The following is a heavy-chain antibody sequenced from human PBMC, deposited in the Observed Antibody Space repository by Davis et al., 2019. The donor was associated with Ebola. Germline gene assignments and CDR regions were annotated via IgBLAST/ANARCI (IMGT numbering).Heavy chain of an antibody. Sequence: GESLKISCAASGFTFSSYWMHWVRQVPGKGLVWVSRINSDGSSTSYADSVKGRFTISRDNAKNTLYLQMNSLRAEDTAVYYCARETVVGQQLVFYWYFDLWGRGTLVTVSS. V-gene: IGHV3-74*01. CDR1: GFTFSSYW. CDR3: ARETVVGQQLVFYWYFDL. J-gene: IGHJ2*01. D-gene: IGHD6-13*01. CDR2: INSDGSST.